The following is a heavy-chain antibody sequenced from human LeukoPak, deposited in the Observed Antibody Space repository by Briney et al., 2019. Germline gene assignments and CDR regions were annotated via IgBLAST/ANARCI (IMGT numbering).Heavy chain of an antibody. D-gene: IGHD3-3*02. V-gene: IGHV5-51*01. CDR2: IFPNDSDT. J-gene: IGHJ3*01. CDR3: AGAIFGTGDYADALDV. CDR1: AYTFSGHW. Sequence: AESPQRFCQGSAYTFSGHWIGWVRQKPGKGLEWMGIIFPNDSDTTYSPSSEDDVSISADQSTGTAYLQWSSLRASDTAMYYCAGAIFGTGDYADALDVWGQGTVVTVSS.